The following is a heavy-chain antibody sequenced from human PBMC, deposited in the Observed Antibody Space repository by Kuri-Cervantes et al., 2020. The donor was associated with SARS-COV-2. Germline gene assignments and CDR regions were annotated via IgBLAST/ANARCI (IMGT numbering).Heavy chain of an antibody. CDR1: GLTFSDHT. V-gene: IGHV3-72*01. Sequence: GGSLKISWAASGLTFSDHTMDWVRQAPGKGLEWVGRIKNKDQGYTTYYAASVKGRFTISRDDSKDSLYLQLNSLKSEDTALYYCSRAGPGVSWDFWGQGTLVTVSS. CDR3: SRAGPGVSWDF. CDR2: IKNKDQGYTT. J-gene: IGHJ4*02. D-gene: IGHD2-8*01.